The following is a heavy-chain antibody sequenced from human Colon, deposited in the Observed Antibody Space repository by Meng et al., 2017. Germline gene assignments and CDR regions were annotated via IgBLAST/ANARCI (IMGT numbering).Heavy chain of an antibody. CDR1: GYTFTSYG. J-gene: IGHJ4*02. Sequence: ASVKVSCKASGYTFTSYGISWVRQAPGHGLEWMGWISAYNGNTNYAQKLQGRGTMTTDTSTRTAYIGLRSLRSDDTGVYYCGRDNPTEYNDRSGYYFDYWGQGTLVTVSS. D-gene: IGHD3-22*01. V-gene: IGHV1-18*01. CDR3: GRDNPTEYNDRSGYYFDY. CDR2: ISAYNGNT.